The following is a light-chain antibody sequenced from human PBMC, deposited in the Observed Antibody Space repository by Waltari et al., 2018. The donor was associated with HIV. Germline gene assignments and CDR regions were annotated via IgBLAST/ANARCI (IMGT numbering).Light chain of an antibody. J-gene: IGKJ4*01. V-gene: IGKV3-11*01. CDR1: QSVSSY. CDR3: QQRSNWPLT. CDR2: HAS. Sequence: EIVLTQSPATLSFSPGERATPSCRASQSVSSYLAWYQQKPGQAPRLLIYHASNRATGIPARFSGSGSGTDFTLTISSLEPEDFAVYFCQQRSNWPLTFGGGTKVEIK.